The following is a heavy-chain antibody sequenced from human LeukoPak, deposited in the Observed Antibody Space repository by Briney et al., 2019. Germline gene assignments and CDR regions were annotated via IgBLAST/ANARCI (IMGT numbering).Heavy chain of an antibody. V-gene: IGHV1-69*04. CDR2: IIPILGIA. D-gene: IGHD3-22*01. CDR3: ARDRQDSSGYYRG. CDR1: GGTFSSYT. Sequence: SVKVSCKASGGTFSSYTISWVRQAPGQGLEWMGRIIPILGIANYARKFQGRVTITADKSTSTAYMELSSLRSEDTAVYYCARDRQDSSGYYRGWGQGTLVTVSS. J-gene: IGHJ4*02.